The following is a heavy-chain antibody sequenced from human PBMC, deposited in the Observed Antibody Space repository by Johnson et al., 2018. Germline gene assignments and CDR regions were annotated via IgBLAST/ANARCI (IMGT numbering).Heavy chain of an antibody. D-gene: IGHD6-6*01. CDR1: SFTFSSYG. V-gene: IGHV3-30*03. J-gene: IGHJ6*03. CDR3: ARAPYSSSHYYYYMDV. CDR2: ISNDGTSK. Sequence: QVQLVQSGGGVVQPGRSLRLSCVASSFTFSSYGMHWVRQAPGKGLEWVALISNDGTSKYYADSVKGRFTISRDNAKNSLYLQMNSLRAEDTAVYYCARAPYSSSHYYYYMDVWGKGTTVTVSS.